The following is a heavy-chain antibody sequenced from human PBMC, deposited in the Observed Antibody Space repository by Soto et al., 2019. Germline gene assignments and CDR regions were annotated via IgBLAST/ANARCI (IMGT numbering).Heavy chain of an antibody. V-gene: IGHV4-30-4*01. CDR1: GGSISSGDYY. Sequence: SETLSLTCTVSGGSISSGDYYWSWIRQPPGKGLEWIGYIYYSGSTYYNPSLKSRVTISVDTSKNQFSLKLSSVTAADTAVYYCARDYSSSRDYYYYYAMDVWGQGTTVTVSS. CDR2: IYYSGST. CDR3: ARDYSSSRDYYYYYAMDV. J-gene: IGHJ6*02. D-gene: IGHD6-13*01.